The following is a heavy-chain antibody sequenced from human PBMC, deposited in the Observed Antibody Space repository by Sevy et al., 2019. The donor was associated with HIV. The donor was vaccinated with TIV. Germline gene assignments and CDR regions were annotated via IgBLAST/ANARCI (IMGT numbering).Heavy chain of an antibody. CDR1: GFKFSDYW. Sequence: GGSLRLSCAASGFKFSDYWMSWVRQSPGKGLEWGATIKQDESEKYYVESVKGRFAISRDNGKNSVSLQMNGLRVEDTALYYCAREVGGFNWRPYYFDSWGQGTLVTVSS. V-gene: IGHV3-7*01. D-gene: IGHD3-3*01. J-gene: IGHJ4*02. CDR3: AREVGGFNWRPYYFDS. CDR2: IKQDESEK.